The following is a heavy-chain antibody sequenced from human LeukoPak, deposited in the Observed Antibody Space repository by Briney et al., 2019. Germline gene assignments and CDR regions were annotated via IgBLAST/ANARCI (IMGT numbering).Heavy chain of an antibody. J-gene: IGHJ4*02. CDR2: IYPGDSDT. CDR3: ARLNPYYDILTGRGFDY. CDR1: GYSFTSYW. V-gene: IGHV5-51*01. D-gene: IGHD3-9*01. Sequence: GESLKISCKGSGYSFTSYWIGWVRQMPGKGLEWMGIIYPGDSDTRYSPSFQGQVTTSADKSISTAYLQWSSLKASDTAMYYCARLNPYYDILTGRGFDYWGQGTLVTVSS.